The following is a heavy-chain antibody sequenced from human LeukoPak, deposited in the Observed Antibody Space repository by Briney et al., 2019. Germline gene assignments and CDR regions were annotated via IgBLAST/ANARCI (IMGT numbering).Heavy chain of an antibody. CDR2: MNPNSGNT. J-gene: IGHJ4*02. D-gene: IGHD2-15*01. CDR3: ARVGRVYCSGGSCRRYYFDY. Sequence: ASVKVSCKASGYTFTSYDINWVRQATGQGLEWMGWMNPNSGNTGYAQKFQGRVTMTRNTSISTAYMELSSLRSEDTAVYYCARVGRVYCSGGSCRRYYFDYWGQGTLVTVSS. V-gene: IGHV1-8*01. CDR1: GYTFTSYD.